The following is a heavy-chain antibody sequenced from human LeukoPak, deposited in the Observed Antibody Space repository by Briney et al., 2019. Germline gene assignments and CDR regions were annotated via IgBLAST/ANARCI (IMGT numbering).Heavy chain of an antibody. CDR1: GFTFSSYA. J-gene: IGHJ4*02. V-gene: IGHV3-23*01. D-gene: IGHD6-19*01. Sequence: GSLRLSCAASGFTFSSYAMSWVRQAPGKGLEWVSAISGSGGSTYYADSVKGRFTISRDNSKNTLYLQMNSLRAEDTAVYYCAKVLQQWLVSLYYFDYWGQGTLVTVSS. CDR3: AKVLQQWLVSLYYFDY. CDR2: ISGSGGST.